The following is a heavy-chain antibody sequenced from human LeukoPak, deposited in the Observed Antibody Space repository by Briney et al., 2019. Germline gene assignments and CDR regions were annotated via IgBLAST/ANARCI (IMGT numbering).Heavy chain of an antibody. CDR1: GFTFDDYA. D-gene: IGHD2-2*01. CDR2: ISSSSSYI. V-gene: IGHV3-21*01. J-gene: IGHJ4*02. Sequence: PGGSLRLSCAASGFTFDDYAMHWVRQAPGKGLEWVSSISSSSSYIYYADSVEGRFTISRDNAKNSLYLQMNSLRAEDTAVYYCARIALYCSSTSCFVDYWGQGTLVTVSS. CDR3: ARIALYCSSTSCFVDY.